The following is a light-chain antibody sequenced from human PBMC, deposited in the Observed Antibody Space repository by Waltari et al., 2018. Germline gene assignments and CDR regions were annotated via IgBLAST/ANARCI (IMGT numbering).Light chain of an antibody. CDR1: QSISSY. Sequence: DIQMTQSPSSLSASVGDSVTITCRASQSISSYLNWYQQKPGKAPKLLSYAASSLQSGVPSRFSGSGSGTDFTLTISSLQPEDFATYYCQQSYSPWTFGQGTKVEIK. CDR2: AAS. V-gene: IGKV1-39*01. CDR3: QQSYSPWT. J-gene: IGKJ1*01.